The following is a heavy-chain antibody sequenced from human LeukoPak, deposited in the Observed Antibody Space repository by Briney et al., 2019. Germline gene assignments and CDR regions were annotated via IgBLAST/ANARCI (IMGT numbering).Heavy chain of an antibody. Sequence: SETLSLTCTVSGGSINSHSYYWGWIRQPPGKGLEWIGSVYYDGTSYSNPSLTSPAAVFVDTSRDQFSLDLSFVTAADTALYYCVRHISTNTGYFDSCGQGILVSVSS. CDR1: GGSINSHSYY. V-gene: IGHV4-39*01. CDR3: VRHISTNTGYFDS. J-gene: IGHJ4*02. D-gene: IGHD5-24*01. CDR2: VYYDGTS.